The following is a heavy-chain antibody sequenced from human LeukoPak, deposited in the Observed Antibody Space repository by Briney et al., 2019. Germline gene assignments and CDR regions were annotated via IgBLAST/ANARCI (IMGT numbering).Heavy chain of an antibody. D-gene: IGHD3-9*01. CDR2: ISGSGGST. CDR3: AKDAVGYFDWLLFTYWFNP. Sequence: GGSLRLSCAASGFTFSSYAMSWVRQAPGKGLEWVSAISGSGGSTYYADSVKGRFTISRDNSKNTLYLQMNSLRAEDTAVYYCAKDAVGYFDWLLFTYWFNPWGQGTLVTVSS. V-gene: IGHV3-23*01. J-gene: IGHJ5*02. CDR1: GFTFSSYA.